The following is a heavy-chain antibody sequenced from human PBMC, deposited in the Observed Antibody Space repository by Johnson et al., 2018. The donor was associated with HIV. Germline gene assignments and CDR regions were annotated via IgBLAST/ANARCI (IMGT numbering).Heavy chain of an antibody. CDR1: GFTFDDYT. V-gene: IGHV3-43*01. Sequence: VQLVESGGVVVQPGGSLRLSCAASGFTFDDYTMHWVRPGPGKGLEWVSLISWDGGSTYYGDSLKGRFTISRDNSRNMVYLEMNSLRTEDTAVYYCARGLKGAFDIWGQGTRVTVSA. CDR2: ISWDGGST. CDR3: ARGLKGAFDI. J-gene: IGHJ3*02.